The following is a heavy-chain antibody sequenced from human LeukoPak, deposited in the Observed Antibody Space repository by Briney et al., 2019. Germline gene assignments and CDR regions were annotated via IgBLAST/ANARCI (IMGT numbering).Heavy chain of an antibody. Sequence: PGRSLRLSCAASGFTFGSYGMHLVRQAPGKGLEWVAFIRYDGTNKYYADSVKGRFTISRDNSKNTLYLQMNSLRAEDTAVYYCAKVVDNLDYWGQGTLVIVSS. CDR2: IRYDGTNK. CDR1: GFTFGSYG. CDR3: AKVVDNLDY. D-gene: IGHD2-15*01. V-gene: IGHV3-30*02. J-gene: IGHJ4*02.